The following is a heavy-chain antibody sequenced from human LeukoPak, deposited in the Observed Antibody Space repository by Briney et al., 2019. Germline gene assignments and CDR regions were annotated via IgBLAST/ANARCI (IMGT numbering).Heavy chain of an antibody. CDR1: GFTFSSSW. CDR3: SRSRSGGN. V-gene: IGHV3-7*01. J-gene: IGHJ4*02. CDR2: IKQDGGEK. Sequence: GGSLRLSCAASGFTFSSSWMSWVRQAPGKGLEWVANIKQDGGEKNYVDSVKGRLTISRDNAKNSLYLQMNSVRVDDTAVYYCSRSRSGGNWGQGTLVTVSS.